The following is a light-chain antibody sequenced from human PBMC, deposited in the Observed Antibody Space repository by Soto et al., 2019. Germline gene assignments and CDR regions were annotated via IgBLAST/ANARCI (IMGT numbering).Light chain of an antibody. CDR3: QQYNNWPFT. Sequence: EIVMTQSPATLSVSPGERATLSCRASQSVSSNLAWYQQKPGQAPRLLIYGASTRATGIPARFSGSGSATEFTLTDNSQHSEDFADYYCQQYNNWPFTFGRRTKVNIK. J-gene: IGKJ3*01. CDR2: GAS. V-gene: IGKV3-15*01. CDR1: QSVSSN.